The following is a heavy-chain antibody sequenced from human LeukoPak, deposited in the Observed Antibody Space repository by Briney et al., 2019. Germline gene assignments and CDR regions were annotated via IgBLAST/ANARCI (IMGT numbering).Heavy chain of an antibody. J-gene: IGHJ4*02. Sequence: PGGSLRLSCAASGFTFSSYSMNWVRQAPGKGLEWVSSISSSSSYIYYADSVKGRFTISRDNAKNSLYLQMNSLRAEDTAVYYCARAYCSGGSCYGFADYWGRGTLVTVSS. CDR3: ARAYCSGGSCYGFADY. V-gene: IGHV3-21*01. CDR2: ISSSSSYI. CDR1: GFTFSSYS. D-gene: IGHD2-15*01.